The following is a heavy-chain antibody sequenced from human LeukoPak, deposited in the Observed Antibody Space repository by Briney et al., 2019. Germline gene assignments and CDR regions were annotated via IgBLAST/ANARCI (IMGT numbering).Heavy chain of an antibody. CDR2: LSSGGDDI. J-gene: IGHJ5*02. Sequence: GGSLRLSCTASGFSFSAYAMNWVGQALGRGLEWVSSLSSGGDDIYYADSVKGRFTVSRDNAKNSLYLQMDSLRVEDTAVYYCARVGMRGSGSLYVLRNWFDPWGQGTLVTVSS. CDR3: ARVGMRGSGSLYVLRNWFDP. V-gene: IGHV3-21*01. CDR1: GFSFSAYA. D-gene: IGHD6-13*01.